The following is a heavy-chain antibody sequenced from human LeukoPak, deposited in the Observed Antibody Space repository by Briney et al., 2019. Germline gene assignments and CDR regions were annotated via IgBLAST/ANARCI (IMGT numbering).Heavy chain of an antibody. Sequence: GGSLRLSCAASGFPFTSYSMNWVRQAPGRGLEWVSSISSNNFYIYYADSVKGRFTISRDNAKNSLYLQMNSLRAEDTAVYYCARESVAGMDYWGQGTLVTVSS. CDR3: ARESVAGMDY. J-gene: IGHJ4*02. V-gene: IGHV3-21*01. CDR1: GFPFTSYS. CDR2: ISSNNFYI. D-gene: IGHD6-19*01.